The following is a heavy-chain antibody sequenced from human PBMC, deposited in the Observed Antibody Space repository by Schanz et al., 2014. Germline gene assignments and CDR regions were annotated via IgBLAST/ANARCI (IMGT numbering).Heavy chain of an antibody. CDR2: ISNNGDST. CDR3: GRAGTGMAGWYFEL. Sequence: VQLVESGGGVVQPGRSLRLSCAASGFTFSSYAMSWVRQAPGKGLEYISAISNNGDSTYYADSVKGRFTISRDNSKNTLFLQMSSLRVDDMAVYYCGRAGTGMAGWYFELWGHGTLVTVSS. D-gene: IGHD5-18*01. V-gene: IGHV3-64D*06. J-gene: IGHJ2*01. CDR1: GFTFSSYA.